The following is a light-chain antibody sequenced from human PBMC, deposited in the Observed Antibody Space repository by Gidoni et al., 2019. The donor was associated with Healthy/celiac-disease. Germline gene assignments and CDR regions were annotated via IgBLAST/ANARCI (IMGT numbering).Light chain of an antibody. CDR3: QQRSNWPALT. CDR1: QSVSSY. J-gene: IGKJ4*01. V-gene: IGKV3-11*01. Sequence: EIVFTQSSATLFLSSGERATPFCRASQSVSSYLAWYQQKPGQAPRLLIYDASNGATGIPARCSGSGSGADFTLTSSSLEPEDFAVYCCQQRSNWPALTFGGXTKVEIK. CDR2: DAS.